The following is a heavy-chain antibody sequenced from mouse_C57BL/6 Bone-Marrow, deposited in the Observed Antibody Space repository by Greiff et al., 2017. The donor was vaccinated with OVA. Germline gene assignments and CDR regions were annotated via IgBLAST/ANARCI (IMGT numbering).Heavy chain of an antibody. D-gene: IGHD2-4*01. CDR3: ARWGLRRAWFAY. J-gene: IGHJ3*01. CDR1: GYTFTSYG. CDR2: IYPRSGNT. V-gene: IGHV1-81*01. Sequence: VQLQQSGAELARPGASVKLSCKASGYTFTSYGISWVKQRTGQGLEWIGEIYPRSGNTYYNEKFKGKAKLTADKSSSTAYMELRSLTSEDSAVYFCARWGLRRAWFAYWGQGTLVTVSA.